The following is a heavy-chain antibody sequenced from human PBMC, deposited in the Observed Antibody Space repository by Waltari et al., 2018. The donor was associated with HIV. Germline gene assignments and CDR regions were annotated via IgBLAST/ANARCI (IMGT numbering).Heavy chain of an antibody. J-gene: IGHJ6*02. CDR2: ISYDGSNK. CDR1: GFTFSSYA. V-gene: IGHV3-30*01. Sequence: QAQLVESGVGVVKPGRSLRLACPASGFTFSSYAINWVRQAPGKGLEWVAVISYDGSNKFYADSVKGRFTISRDISENTLFLQMDSLSAEDTAVYYCARDRGSFASFFYGLDVWGQGTTVTVSS. CDR3: ARDRGSFASFFYGLDV. D-gene: IGHD3-10*01.